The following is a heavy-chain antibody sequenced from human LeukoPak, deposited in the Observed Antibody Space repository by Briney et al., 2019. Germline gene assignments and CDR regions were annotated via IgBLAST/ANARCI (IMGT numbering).Heavy chain of an antibody. V-gene: IGHV1-46*01. D-gene: IGHD2-8*01. CDR2: INPSGGST. J-gene: IGHJ4*02. Sequence: ASVKVSCKASGYTFTSYYMHWVRQAPGQGLEWMGIINPSGGSTSYAQKFQGRVTMTTDTSTSTAYTELRSLRSDDTAVYYCARGLCTNGVCYTPSQFDYWGQGTLVTVSS. CDR1: GYTFTSYY. CDR3: ARGLCTNGVCYTPSQFDY.